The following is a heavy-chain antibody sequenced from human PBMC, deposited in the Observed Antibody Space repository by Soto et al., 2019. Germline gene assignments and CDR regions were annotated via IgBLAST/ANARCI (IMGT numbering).Heavy chain of an antibody. D-gene: IGHD2-8*01. J-gene: IGHJ4*02. CDR2: IKIYAYGGAI. CDR3: TTTKGRLEPPTNDF. Sequence: EVQMVESGGGLVKPGGSLRLSCAGSGFTFSNAWMSWVRRAPGKELEWVGRIKIYAYGGAIDYAAPVKGRFTISRDDSRNTLFLQMNNRRAEDTAVYSCTTTKGRLEPPTNDFWCKGTQVIVSS. V-gene: IGHV3-15*01. CDR1: GFTFSNAW.